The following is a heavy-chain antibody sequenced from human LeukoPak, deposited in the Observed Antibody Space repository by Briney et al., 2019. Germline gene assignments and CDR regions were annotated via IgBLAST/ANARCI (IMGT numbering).Heavy chain of an antibody. D-gene: IGHD6-13*01. CDR1: GGTFSSYA. V-gene: IGHV1-69*01. Sequence: SVKVSCKASGGTFSSYAISWVRQAPGQGLEWMGGIIPIFGTANYAQKFQGRVTITADESTSTAYMELSSLRSEDTAVYYCARTPIIAAAGTGFDYWGQGTLVTVSS. CDR2: IIPIFGTA. J-gene: IGHJ4*02. CDR3: ARTPIIAAAGTGFDY.